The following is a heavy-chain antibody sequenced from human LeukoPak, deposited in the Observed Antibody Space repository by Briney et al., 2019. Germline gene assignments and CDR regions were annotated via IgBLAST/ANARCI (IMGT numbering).Heavy chain of an antibody. J-gene: IGHJ3*02. CDR2: ISSSSSYT. CDR1: GFTFSDYY. D-gene: IGHD2-2*01. CDR3: ARERSCSSTSCYEIAVAGTDAFDI. V-gene: IGHV3-11*06. Sequence: GGSLRLSCAASGFTFSDYYMSWIREARGKGLEGVSYISSSSSYTNYVDSVKGRFTISRDNDKNSLYLQMNSLRAEDTAVYYCARERSCSSTSCYEIAVAGTDAFDIWGQGTMVTVST.